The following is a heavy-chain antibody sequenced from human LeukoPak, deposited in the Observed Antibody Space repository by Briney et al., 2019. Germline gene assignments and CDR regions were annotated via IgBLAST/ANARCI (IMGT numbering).Heavy chain of an antibody. Sequence: GGSLRVSCAASGFTFSSYDMHWVRQATGKGLEWVSAIGTAGDTYYPGSVKGRFTISRENAKNSLYLQMNSLRAGDTAVYYCARAGHSSSWYYFDYWGQGTLVTVSS. V-gene: IGHV3-13*01. D-gene: IGHD6-13*01. CDR1: GFTFSSYD. CDR3: ARAGHSSSWYYFDY. CDR2: IGTAGDT. J-gene: IGHJ4*02.